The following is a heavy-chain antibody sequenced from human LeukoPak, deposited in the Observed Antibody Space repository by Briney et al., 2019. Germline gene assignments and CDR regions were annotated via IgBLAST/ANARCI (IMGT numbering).Heavy chain of an antibody. CDR3: ATTYYDFWSGYSNWFDS. Sequence: SETLSLTCAVYGGSFSGYYWSWIRQPPGKGLEWIGEINHSGSTNYNPSLKSRVTISVDTSKNQFSLKLSSVTAADTAVYYCATTYYDFWSGYSNWFDSWGQGTLVTVSS. J-gene: IGHJ5*01. D-gene: IGHD3-3*01. CDR1: GGSFSGYY. V-gene: IGHV4-34*01. CDR2: INHSGST.